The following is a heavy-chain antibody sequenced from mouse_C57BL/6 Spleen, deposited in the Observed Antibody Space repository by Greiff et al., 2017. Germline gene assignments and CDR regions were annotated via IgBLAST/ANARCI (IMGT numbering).Heavy chain of an antibody. V-gene: IGHV5-9*01. CDR2: ISGGGGNT. CDR1: GFTFSSYT. CDR3: ARLDDYDGKYFDY. Sequence: EVKLVESGGGLVKPGGSLKLSCAASGFTFSSYTMSWVRQTPEKRLEWVATISGGGGNTYYPASVKGRFTISRDNAKNTLYLQMSSLRSEDTALYYCARLDDYDGKYFDYWGQGTTLTVSS. J-gene: IGHJ2*01. D-gene: IGHD2-4*01.